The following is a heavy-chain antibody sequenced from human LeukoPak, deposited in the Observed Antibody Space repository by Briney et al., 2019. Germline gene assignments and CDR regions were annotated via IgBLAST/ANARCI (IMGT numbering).Heavy chain of an antibody. V-gene: IGHV4-34*01. J-gene: IGHJ4*02. Sequence: PSETLSLTCAVYGGSFSGYYWSWIRQPPGKGLEWIGEINHSGSTNYNPSLKSRVTISVDTSKNQFSLKLSSVTAADTAVYYCARGFYVWGSSYCFDYWGQGTLVTVSS. CDR1: GGSFSGYY. CDR3: ARGFYVWGSSYCFDY. D-gene: IGHD3-16*01. CDR2: INHSGST.